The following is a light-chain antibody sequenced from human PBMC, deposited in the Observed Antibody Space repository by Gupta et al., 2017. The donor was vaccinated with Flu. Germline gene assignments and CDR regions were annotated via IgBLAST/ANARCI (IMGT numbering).Light chain of an antibody. J-gene: IGLJ3*02. CDR3: GTWDTSRSAWL. CDR2: ESN. Sequence: QSVLTQPPSVSATPGQKVTISCSGSPSNIENNFVSWYQQLPGTAPKVLIYESNKRPSGIPDRFSGSKSGTSATLDITGLQTGDEANYYCGTWDTSRSAWLFGGGTKLTVL. CDR1: PSNIENNF. V-gene: IGLV1-51*02.